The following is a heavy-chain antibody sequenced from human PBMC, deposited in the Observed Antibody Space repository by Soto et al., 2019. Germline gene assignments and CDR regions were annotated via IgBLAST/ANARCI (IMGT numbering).Heavy chain of an antibody. Sequence: QVQLQESGPGLMKPSGTLSLACAVSGGSISTNWWSWVRQPPGKGLEWIGEIYHSGATNYNPSLKNRVTMSVDKSQNHLSLNPNSVTAADPAVYYCARHIAVSGTRGFDFWGHGTLVTVSS. V-gene: IGHV4-4*02. D-gene: IGHD6-19*01. CDR3: ARHIAVSGTRGFDF. J-gene: IGHJ4*01. CDR1: GGSISTNW. CDR2: IYHSGAT.